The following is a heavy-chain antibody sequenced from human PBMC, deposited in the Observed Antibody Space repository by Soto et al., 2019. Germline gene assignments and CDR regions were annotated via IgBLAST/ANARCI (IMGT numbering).Heavy chain of an antibody. J-gene: IGHJ6*02. CDR3: ARGPWYSSSSIGYYYYGMDV. Sequence: QVQLVQSGAEVKKPGSSVKVSCKASGGTFSSYAISWVRQAPGQGLEWMGGIIPIFGTANYAQKFQGRVTITADESTSTAYMELSSLRSEDKAVYYCARGPWYSSSSIGYYYYGMDVWGQGTTVTVSS. CDR1: GGTFSSYA. D-gene: IGHD6-6*01. V-gene: IGHV1-69*01. CDR2: IIPIFGTA.